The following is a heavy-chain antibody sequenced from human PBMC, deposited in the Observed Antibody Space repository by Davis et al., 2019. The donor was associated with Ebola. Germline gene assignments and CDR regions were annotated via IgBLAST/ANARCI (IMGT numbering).Heavy chain of an antibody. CDR1: GGSFSGYY. CDR2: INHSGST. V-gene: IGHV4-34*01. Sequence: SETLSLTCAVYGGSFSGYYWSWIRQPPGKGLEWIGEINHSGSTNYNPSLKSRVTISVDTSKNQFSLKLSSVTAADTAVYYCASADFWSGRVYWGQGTLVTVSS. J-gene: IGHJ4*02. CDR3: ASADFWSGRVY. D-gene: IGHD3-3*01.